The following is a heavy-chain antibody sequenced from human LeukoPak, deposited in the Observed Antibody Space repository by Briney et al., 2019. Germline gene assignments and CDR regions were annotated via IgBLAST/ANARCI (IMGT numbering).Heavy chain of an antibody. Sequence: PSETLSLTCTVSGYSISSGYYWGWIRQPPGKGLEWIGYIYYSGSTNYNPSLKSRVTISVDTSKNQFSLKLSSVTAADTAVYYCARHGRWLPTDDWGQGTLVTVSS. V-gene: IGHV4-38-2*02. CDR2: IYYSGST. D-gene: IGHD4-23*01. J-gene: IGHJ4*02. CDR3: ARHGRWLPTDD. CDR1: GYSISSGYY.